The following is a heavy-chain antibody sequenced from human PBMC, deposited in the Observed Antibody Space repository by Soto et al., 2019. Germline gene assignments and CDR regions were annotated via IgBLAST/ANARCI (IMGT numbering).Heavy chain of an antibody. Sequence: QVQLVQSGAEVKKPGSSVKVSCKASGGTFSSYAISWVRQAPGQGLEWMGGIIPIFGTANYAQKFQGRVTITADESTSTAYRELSSLRSEDTAVYYCAGAPHGYGGHIPIDYWGQGTLVTVSS. D-gene: IGHD5-12*01. CDR1: GGTFSSYA. J-gene: IGHJ4*02. V-gene: IGHV1-69*01. CDR3: AGAPHGYGGHIPIDY. CDR2: IIPIFGTA.